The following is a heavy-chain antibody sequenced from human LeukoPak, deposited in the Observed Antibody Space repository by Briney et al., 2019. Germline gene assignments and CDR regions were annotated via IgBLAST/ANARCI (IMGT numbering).Heavy chain of an antibody. CDR3: ARDLGWLATGPLDYYYYYMDV. V-gene: IGHV1-18*01. CDR2: ISAYNGNT. D-gene: IGHD1-26*01. J-gene: IGHJ6*03. CDR1: GYTFTSYG. Sequence: ASVKVSCKASGYTFTSYGISWVRQAPGQGLEWMGWISAYNGNTNYAQKLQGRVTMTTDTSTSTAYMELRSLRSDDTAVYYCARDLGWLATGPLDYYYYYMDVWGKGTTVTVSS.